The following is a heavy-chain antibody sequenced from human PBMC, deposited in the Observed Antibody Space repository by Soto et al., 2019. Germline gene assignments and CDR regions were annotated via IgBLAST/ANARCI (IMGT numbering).Heavy chain of an antibody. CDR1: GYSFTSYW. V-gene: IGHV5-51*01. Sequence: GESLKISCKGSGYSFTSYWIGWVRQMPGKGLEWMGIIYPGDSDTRYSPSFQGQVTISADKSISTAYLQWSSLKASDTAMYYCARLLVVVPAATSFDYWGQGTLVTSPQ. CDR2: IYPGDSDT. CDR3: ARLLVVVPAATSFDY. D-gene: IGHD2-2*01. J-gene: IGHJ4*02.